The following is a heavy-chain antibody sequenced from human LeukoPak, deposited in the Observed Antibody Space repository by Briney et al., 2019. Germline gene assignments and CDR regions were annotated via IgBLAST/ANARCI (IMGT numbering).Heavy chain of an antibody. V-gene: IGHV3-33*01. CDR3: ARADGDYYYYGMDV. Sequence: GGSLRLSCAASGFTFSSYGMHWVRQAPGKGLEWVAVIWYDGSNKYYADSVKGRFTISRDNSKNTLYLQMNSLRAEDTAVYYCARADGDYYYYGMDVWGQGTTVTVSS. CDR1: GFTFSSYG. J-gene: IGHJ6*02. CDR2: IWYDGSNK. D-gene: IGHD4-17*01.